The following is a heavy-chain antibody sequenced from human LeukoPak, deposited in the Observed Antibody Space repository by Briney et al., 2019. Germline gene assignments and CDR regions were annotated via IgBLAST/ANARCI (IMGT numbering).Heavy chain of an antibody. CDR2: ISRNGDTT. Sequence: GGSLRLSCSASGFTFSTFPMHWVRQAPGKGLEYFSAISRNGDTTYYADSVKGRFTISRDNAKNSLYLQMNSLRDEDTAVYYCARVGGTYWVDFWGQGTLVTVSS. CDR1: GFTFSTFP. CDR3: ARVGGTYWVDF. V-gene: IGHV3-64*04. J-gene: IGHJ4*02. D-gene: IGHD1-26*01.